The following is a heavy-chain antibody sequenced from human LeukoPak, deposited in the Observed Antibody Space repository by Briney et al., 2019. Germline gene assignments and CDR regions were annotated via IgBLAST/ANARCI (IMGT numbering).Heavy chain of an antibody. CDR3: ATPDSSGYQRN. CDR1: GGTFSSYA. CDR2: INPNSGGT. D-gene: IGHD3-22*01. V-gene: IGHV1-2*02. J-gene: IGHJ4*02. Sequence: GASVKVSCKASGGTFSSYAISWVRQAPGQGLEWMGWINPNSGGTNYAQKFQGRVTMTRDTSISTAYMELSRLRSDDTAVYYCATPDSSGYQRNWGQGTLVTVSS.